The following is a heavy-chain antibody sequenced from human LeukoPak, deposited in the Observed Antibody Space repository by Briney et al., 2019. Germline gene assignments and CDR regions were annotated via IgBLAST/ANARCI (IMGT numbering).Heavy chain of an antibody. D-gene: IGHD3-22*01. J-gene: IGHJ3*02. CDR3: ARPKLGSYYYDSSGGSGAFDI. V-gene: IGHV1-69*04. Sequence: SVKVSCKASGGTFSSYAISWVRQAPGQGLEWMGRIIPILGIANYAQKFQGRVTITADKSTSTAYMELSSLRSEDTAVYYCARPKLGSYYYDSSGGSGAFDIWGQGTMVTVSS. CDR1: GGTFSSYA. CDR2: IIPILGIA.